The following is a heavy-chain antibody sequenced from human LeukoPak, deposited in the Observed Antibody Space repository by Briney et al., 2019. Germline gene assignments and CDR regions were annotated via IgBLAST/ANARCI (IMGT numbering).Heavy chain of an antibody. Sequence: ASVKVSCKASGYTFTSYYMHWVRQAPGQGLEWMGIINPSGGSTSYAQKFQGRVTMTRDTSTSTVYMEVSSLRSEDTAVYYCARGVLYCSSTSCYRGASYYYYYMDVWGKGTTVTVSS. J-gene: IGHJ6*03. CDR2: INPSGGST. CDR1: GYTFTSYY. V-gene: IGHV1-46*01. D-gene: IGHD2-2*02. CDR3: ARGVLYCSSTSCYRGASYYYYYMDV.